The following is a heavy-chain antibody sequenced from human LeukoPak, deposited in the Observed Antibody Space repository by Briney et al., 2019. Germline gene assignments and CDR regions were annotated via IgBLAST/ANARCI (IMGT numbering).Heavy chain of an antibody. CDR3: ARAYYYDVSLTPDY. D-gene: IGHD3-22*01. V-gene: IGHV3-33*08. CDR1: GFTFSTYG. CDR2: IWYDGSNE. Sequence: GGSLRLSCAASGFTFSTYGMHWVRRAPGKGLEWVAVIWYDGSNEYYADSVKGRFTISRDTSKNTLYLQMNSLRAEDTAVYYCARAYYYDVSLTPDYWGQGTLVTVSS. J-gene: IGHJ4*02.